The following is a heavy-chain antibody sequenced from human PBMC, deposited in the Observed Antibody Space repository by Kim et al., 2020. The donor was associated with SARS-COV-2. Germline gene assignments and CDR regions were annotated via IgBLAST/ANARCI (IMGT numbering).Heavy chain of an antibody. CDR2: INPSGGST. CDR1: GYTFTSYY. CDR3: ASAKVKADYYYGMDV. J-gene: IGHJ6*02. Sequence: ASVKVSCKASGYTFTSYYMHWVRQAPGQGLGWMGIINPSGGSTSYAQKFQGRVTMTRDTSTSTVYMELSSLRSEDTAVYYCASAKVKADYYYGMDVWGQGTTVTVSS. V-gene: IGHV1-46*01.